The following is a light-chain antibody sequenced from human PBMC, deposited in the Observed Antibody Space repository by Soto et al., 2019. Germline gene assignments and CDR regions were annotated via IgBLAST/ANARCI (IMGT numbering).Light chain of an antibody. Sequence: EIVLTQSPDTLSLSPGARATLSCRASQSVAKFLAWYQQKAGQAPRLLIFDASTSATGIPDRFSATGSGRAFTLTISSLEPEDFAVDYCQQSTNWPLTFGGGTKVEV. CDR2: DAS. J-gene: IGKJ4*01. CDR3: QQSTNWPLT. V-gene: IGKV3-11*02. CDR1: QSVAKF.